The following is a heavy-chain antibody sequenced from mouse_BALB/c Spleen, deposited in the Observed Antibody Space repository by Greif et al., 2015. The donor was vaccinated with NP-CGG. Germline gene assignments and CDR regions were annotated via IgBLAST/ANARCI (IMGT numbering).Heavy chain of an antibody. D-gene: IGHD2-14*01. CDR1: GFAFSSYD. Sequence: EVNVVESGGGLVKPGGSLKLSCAASGFAFSSYDMSWVRQTPEKRLEWVAYISGGGGSTYYPDTVKGRFTISRDNAKNTLYLQMSSLKSEDTAMYYCARQDYRYFAYWGQGTLVTVSA. J-gene: IGHJ3*01. V-gene: IGHV5-12-1*01. CDR3: ARQDYRYFAY. CDR2: ISGGGGST.